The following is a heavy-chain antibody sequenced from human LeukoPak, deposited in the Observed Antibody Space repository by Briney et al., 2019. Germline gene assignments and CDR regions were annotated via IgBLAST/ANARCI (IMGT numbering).Heavy chain of an antibody. D-gene: IGHD2-8*02. J-gene: IGHJ5*02. Sequence: GGSLRLSCAASGFTFYNYAMSWVRQAPGKGLEWDSTISGSGGNTYYADSVKGRFTISRDNSENTLYLQMNSLRAEDTAVYYCAKPLGYCTGGVCYSNYFDPWGQGTLVTVSS. CDR1: GFTFYNYA. CDR2: ISGSGGNT. CDR3: AKPLGYCTGGVCYSNYFDP. V-gene: IGHV3-23*01.